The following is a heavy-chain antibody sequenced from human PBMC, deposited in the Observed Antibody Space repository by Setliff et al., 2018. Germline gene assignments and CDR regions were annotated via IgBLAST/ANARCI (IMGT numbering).Heavy chain of an antibody. Sequence: ASVKVSCKASGYTFTNYGVTWVRQAPGQGLEWMGWIGAYNGNTYNAHKFQGRVTMTTDTSTSTAYMELRILRSDDTAVYYCARVRGGQRGAMVTQFDYWGQGTLVTVSS. D-gene: IGHD5-18*01. V-gene: IGHV1-18*01. CDR1: GYTFTNYG. CDR2: IGAYNGNT. CDR3: ARVRGGQRGAMVTQFDY. J-gene: IGHJ4*02.